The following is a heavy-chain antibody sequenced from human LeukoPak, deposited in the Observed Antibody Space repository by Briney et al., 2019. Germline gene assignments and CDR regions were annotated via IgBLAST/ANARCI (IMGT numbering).Heavy chain of an antibody. D-gene: IGHD4-17*01. CDR1: GFTFSSYS. V-gene: IGHV3-48*04. Sequence: GGSLRLSCAASGFTFSSYSMNWVRQAPGKGLEWVSYISSSSTIYYADSVKGRFTISRDNAKNSLYLQMNSLRAEDTAVYYCARHYGWFDPWGQGTLVTVSS. CDR2: ISSSSTI. J-gene: IGHJ5*02. CDR3: ARHYGWFDP.